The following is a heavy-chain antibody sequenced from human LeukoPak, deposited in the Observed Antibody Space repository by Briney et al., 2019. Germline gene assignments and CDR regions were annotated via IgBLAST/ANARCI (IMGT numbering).Heavy chain of an antibody. Sequence: PGRSLRLSCAASGFTFSSYGMHWVRQAPGKGLEWVAVIWYDGSNKYYADSVKGRFTISRDNSKNTLYLQMNSLRAEDTAVYYCSGSCQKYYYYYGMDVWGQGTTVTVSS. J-gene: IGHJ6*02. CDR2: IWYDGSNK. D-gene: IGHD2-15*01. CDR3: SGSCQKYYYYYGMDV. V-gene: IGHV3-33*01. CDR1: GFTFSSYG.